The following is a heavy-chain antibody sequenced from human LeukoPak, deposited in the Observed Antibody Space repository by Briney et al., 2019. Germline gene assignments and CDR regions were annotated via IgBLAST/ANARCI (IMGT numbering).Heavy chain of an antibody. D-gene: IGHD3-16*01. Sequence: GGSLRLSCAVSGFSLSDYYMNWVRQAPGKGLEWISYVTSTGRSTNYADSVKGRFTISRDSAKNSVSLQLSSLTAEDTAVYYCARGRRGSYYTFQVWGQATLVSVSS. CDR2: VTSTGRST. J-gene: IGHJ4*02. V-gene: IGHV3-11*01. CDR1: GFSLSDYY. CDR3: ARGRRGSYYTFQV.